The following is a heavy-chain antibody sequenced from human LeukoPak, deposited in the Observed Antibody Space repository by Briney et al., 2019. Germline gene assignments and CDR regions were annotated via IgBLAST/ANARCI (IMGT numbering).Heavy chain of an antibody. J-gene: IGHJ4*02. CDR3: ARQYYDILTGYFYFDY. Sequence: PGGSLRLSCAASGFTVSSNYMSWVRQAPGKGLEWVXXFYSGGSTYYADSVKGRFTISRDNSKNTLYLQMNSLRAEDTAVYYCARQYYDILTGYFYFDYWGQGTLVTVSS. D-gene: IGHD3-9*01. CDR1: GFTVSSNY. CDR2: FYSGGST. V-gene: IGHV3-66*04.